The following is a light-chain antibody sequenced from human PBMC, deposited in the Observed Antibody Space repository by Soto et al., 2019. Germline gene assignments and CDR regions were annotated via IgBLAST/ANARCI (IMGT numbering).Light chain of an antibody. V-gene: IGLV2-14*01. CDR3: SSYAGTNNYV. Sequence: QSVLTQPASVSGSPGQSITISCTGTSSDVGGYNYVSWYQQYPGKAPKLMIYEVTHRPSGVSNRFSGSKSGNTASLTVSGLQAEDEADYYCSSYAGTNNYVFGTGTKVTVL. J-gene: IGLJ1*01. CDR1: SSDVGGYNY. CDR2: EVT.